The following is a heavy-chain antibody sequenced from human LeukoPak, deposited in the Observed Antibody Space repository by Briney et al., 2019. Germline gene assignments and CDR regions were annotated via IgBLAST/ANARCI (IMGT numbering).Heavy chain of an antibody. D-gene: IGHD6-19*01. Sequence: PSETLSLTCAVYGGSFSGYYWSWIRQPPGKGLEWIGEINHSGSTNYNPSLKSRVTISVDTSKNQFSLKLSSVTAADTAVYYCARDLVPYSSGWLIDYWGQGTLVTVSS. CDR2: INHSGST. J-gene: IGHJ4*02. CDR1: GGSFSGYY. V-gene: IGHV4-34*01. CDR3: ARDLVPYSSGWLIDY.